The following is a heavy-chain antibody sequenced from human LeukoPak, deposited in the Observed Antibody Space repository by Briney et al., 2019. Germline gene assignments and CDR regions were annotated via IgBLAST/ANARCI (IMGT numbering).Heavy chain of an antibody. Sequence: EASVKVSCKASGYTFTSYDMHWVRQAPGQGLEWMGIINPSGDSTSYAQKCQGRVTMTRDTSTSTVYMELSSLRSEDTAVYYCASVLYCGADCYSGRYFFDYWGQGTLVTVSS. CDR1: GYTFTSYD. CDR2: INPSGDST. D-gene: IGHD2-21*02. CDR3: ASVLYCGADCYSGRYFFDY. V-gene: IGHV1-46*01. J-gene: IGHJ4*02.